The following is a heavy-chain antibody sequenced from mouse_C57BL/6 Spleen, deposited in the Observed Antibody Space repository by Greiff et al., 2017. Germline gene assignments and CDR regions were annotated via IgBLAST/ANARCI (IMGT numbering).Heavy chain of an antibody. CDR2: INPNNGGT. CDR1: GYTFTDYN. D-gene: IGHD2-2*01. V-gene: IGHV1-22*01. J-gene: IGHJ2*01. CDR3: GYGYDYFDY. Sequence: VQLQQSGPELVKPGASVKMSCKASGYTFTDYNMHWVKQSHGKSLEWIGYINPNNGGTSYNQKFKGKATLAVNKSSSTAYMELRSLTSEDSAVYYCGYGYDYFDYWGQGTTLTVSS.